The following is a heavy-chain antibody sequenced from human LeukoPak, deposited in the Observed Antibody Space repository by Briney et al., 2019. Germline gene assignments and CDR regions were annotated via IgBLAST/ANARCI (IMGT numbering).Heavy chain of an antibody. CDR3: ARVTVVVVVHY. V-gene: IGHV4-34*01. CDR1: GGSFSGYY. J-gene: IGHJ4*02. Sequence: SETLSLTCAVYGGSFSGYYWSWIRQPPGKGLEWIGEINHSGSTNCNPSLKSRVTISVDTSKNQFSLKLSSVTAADTAVYYCARVTVVVVVHYWGQGTLVTVSS. D-gene: IGHD2-15*01. CDR2: INHSGST.